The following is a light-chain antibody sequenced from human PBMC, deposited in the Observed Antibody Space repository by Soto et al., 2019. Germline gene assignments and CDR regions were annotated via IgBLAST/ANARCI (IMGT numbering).Light chain of an antibody. V-gene: IGKV1-27*01. CDR2: TAS. CDR1: RGVSDY. Sequence: DVQLTQSPSSLSASVGDRVTITCRASRGVSDYLAWYQQKPGSPPRLLIFTASTLQSGVPSRFSGSGSGTDFSLTISSLQPEDVATYYCQQVNNYPLIFGGGTKVEI. CDR3: QQVNNYPLI. J-gene: IGKJ4*01.